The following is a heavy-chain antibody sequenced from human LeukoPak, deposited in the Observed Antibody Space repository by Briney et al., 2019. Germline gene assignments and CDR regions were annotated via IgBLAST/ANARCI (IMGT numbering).Heavy chain of an antibody. CDR2: ILYDGSNK. Sequence: PGGSLRLSCAASGFTFSSYAMHWVRQAPGKGLEWVAVILYDGSNKYYADSVKGRFTISRDNSKNTLYLQMNSLRAEDTAVYYCARVDRTYYDFWSGYYHWGQGTLVTVSS. D-gene: IGHD3-3*01. V-gene: IGHV3-30*04. CDR1: GFTFSSYA. CDR3: ARVDRTYYDFWSGYYH. J-gene: IGHJ5*02.